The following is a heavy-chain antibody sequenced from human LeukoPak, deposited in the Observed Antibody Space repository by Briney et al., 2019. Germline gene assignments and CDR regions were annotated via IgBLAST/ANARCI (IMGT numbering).Heavy chain of an antibody. CDR3: ARDRFAFEF. D-gene: IGHD3-10*01. Sequence: PSETLSLTCTVSGGSISSYHWSWIRQPPGKGLEWIGYLYYTGSTNYSPFLKSRVTISVDTSKNQFSLQLTSVTAADTAVYYCARDRFAFEFWGQGALVTVSS. J-gene: IGHJ4*02. CDR2: LYYTGST. V-gene: IGHV4-59*01. CDR1: GGSISSYH.